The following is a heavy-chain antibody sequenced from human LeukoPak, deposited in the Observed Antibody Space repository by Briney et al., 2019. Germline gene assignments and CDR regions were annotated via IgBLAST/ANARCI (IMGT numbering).Heavy chain of an antibody. J-gene: IGHJ6*03. Sequence: PSQTLSLTCTVSGGSISSGSYYWSWIRQPAGKGLEWIGRIYNSDNTNYSPSLQSRITISVDTSKNQFSLKMSSVTAADTAVYYCAKGLYESSGRYYYHIDVWGKGTAVTIS. V-gene: IGHV4-61*02. CDR2: IYNSDNT. CDR3: AKGLYESSGRYYYHIDV. D-gene: IGHD3-22*01. CDR1: GGSISSGSYY.